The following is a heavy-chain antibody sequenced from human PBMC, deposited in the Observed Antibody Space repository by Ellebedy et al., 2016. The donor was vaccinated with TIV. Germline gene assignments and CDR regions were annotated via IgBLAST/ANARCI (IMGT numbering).Heavy chain of an antibody. Sequence: GESLKISCAASGFTVSSNYMSWVRQAPGKGLEWVSVIYSGGSTYYADSVKGRFTISRDNSKNTLYLQMNSLRAEDTAVYYCARKVSYYYGMDVWGQGTTVTVSS. CDR3: ARKVSYYYGMDV. V-gene: IGHV3-66*01. J-gene: IGHJ6*02. CDR2: IYSGGST. CDR1: GFTVSSNY.